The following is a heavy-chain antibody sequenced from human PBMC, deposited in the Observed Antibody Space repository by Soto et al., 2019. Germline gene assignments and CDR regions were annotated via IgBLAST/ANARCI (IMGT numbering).Heavy chain of an antibody. D-gene: IGHD3-22*01. Sequence: SETLSLTCAVYGGSFSGYYWSWIRQPPGKGLEWIGEINHSGNTNYNPSLKSRVTISVDTSKNQFSLKLSSVTAADTAVYYCARDNSGYAYFDYWGQGTLVTVSS. CDR2: INHSGNT. V-gene: IGHV4-34*01. J-gene: IGHJ4*02. CDR3: ARDNSGYAYFDY. CDR1: GGSFSGYY.